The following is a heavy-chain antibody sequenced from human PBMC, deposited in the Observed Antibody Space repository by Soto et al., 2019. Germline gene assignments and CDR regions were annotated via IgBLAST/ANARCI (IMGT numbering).Heavy chain of an antibody. CDR2: ISDDGNSK. V-gene: IGHV3-30*18. Sequence: QVQLVESGGGVVQPGRSLRLSCAASGFTFSTYGMYWVRQAPGKGLEWVAVISDDGNSKYYADSVKGRFTISRDNSKNTVYLQMNSLRLEDTAVYYCAKDQTHAFDIWGQGTMDTVSS. CDR3: AKDQTHAFDI. CDR1: GFTFSTYG. J-gene: IGHJ3*02.